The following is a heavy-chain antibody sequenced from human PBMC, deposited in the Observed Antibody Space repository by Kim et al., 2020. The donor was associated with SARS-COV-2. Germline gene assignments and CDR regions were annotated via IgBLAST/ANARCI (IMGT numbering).Heavy chain of an antibody. V-gene: IGHV3-21*01. CDR3: AREDPLWFGTSR. CDR1: GFTFSSYS. J-gene: IGHJ4*02. CDR2: ISSSSSYI. Sequence: GGSLRLSCAASGFTFSSYSMNWVRQAPGKGLEWVSSISSSSSYIYYADSVKGRFTIYRDNAKNSLYLQMNSLRAEDTAVYYCAREDPLWFGTSRWGQGTLATVSS. D-gene: IGHD3-10*01.